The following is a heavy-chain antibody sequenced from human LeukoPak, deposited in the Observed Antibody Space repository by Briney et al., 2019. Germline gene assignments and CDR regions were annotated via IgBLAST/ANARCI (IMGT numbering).Heavy chain of an antibody. Sequence: GGSLRLSCAASGFTFSSCWMSWVRQAPGKGLEWVANIKQDGSEKFYVDSVKGRFTVSRDNAKNSLYLQINSLRAEDTAVYYCARQVGSRGNAFDIWGQGTMVTVSS. J-gene: IGHJ3*02. V-gene: IGHV3-7*01. D-gene: IGHD1-26*01. CDR1: GFTFSSCW. CDR3: ARQVGSRGNAFDI. CDR2: IKQDGSEK.